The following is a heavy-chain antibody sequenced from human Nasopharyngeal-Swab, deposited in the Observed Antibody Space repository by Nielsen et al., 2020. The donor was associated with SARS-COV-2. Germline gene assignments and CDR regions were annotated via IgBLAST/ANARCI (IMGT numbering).Heavy chain of an antibody. J-gene: IGHJ4*02. CDR1: GYSFTSYW. CDR2: IDPSDSYT. CDR3: ASHGRSQQLVKDPIHLWFN. V-gene: IGHV5-10-1*01. D-gene: IGHD5-18*01. Sequence: GESLKISCKGSGYSFTSYWISWVRQMPGKGLEWMGRIDPSDSYTNYSPSFQGHVTISADKSISTAYLQWSSLKASDTAMYYCASHGRSQQLVKDPIHLWFNWGQGTLVTVSS.